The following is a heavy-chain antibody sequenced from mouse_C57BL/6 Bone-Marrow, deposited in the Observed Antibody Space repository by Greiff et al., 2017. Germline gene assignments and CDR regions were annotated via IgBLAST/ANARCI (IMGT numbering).Heavy chain of an antibody. CDR1: GFTFTDYY. CDR3: ARGESVVLLGYAY. Sequence: DVQLVESGGGLVQPGGSLSLSCAASGFTFTDYYMSWVRQPPGKALEWLGFIRNKANCYTTEYSASVKGRFTISRDNTHSNLYLQMNALRAEDSATDYCARGESVVLLGYAYWGRGTLVTVSA. J-gene: IGHJ3*01. D-gene: IGHD6-1*01. CDR2: IRNKANCYTT. V-gene: IGHV7-3*01.